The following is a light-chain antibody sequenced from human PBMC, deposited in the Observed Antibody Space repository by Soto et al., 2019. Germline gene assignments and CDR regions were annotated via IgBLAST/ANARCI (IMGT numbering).Light chain of an antibody. CDR1: QGISNY. CDR3: QKHNDAPLT. CDR2: TSS. V-gene: IGKV1-27*01. J-gene: IGKJ4*01. Sequence: IRMTQSPSSFSASTGDRVTITCRASQGISNYLSWYQQKPGKVPTLLIYTSSALQSGVPSRFSGSGSGTDFTLTISSLQPEDVATYYCQKHNDAPLTFGGGTKVDIK.